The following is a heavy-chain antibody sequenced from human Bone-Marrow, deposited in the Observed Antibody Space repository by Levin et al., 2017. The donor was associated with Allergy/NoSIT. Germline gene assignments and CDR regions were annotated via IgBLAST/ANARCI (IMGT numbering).Heavy chain of an antibody. Sequence: PGGSLRLSCAASGFTFSSYAMHWVRQAPGKGLEWVAVISYDGSNKYYADSVKGRFTISRDNSKNTLYLQMNSLRAEDTAVYYCARPRGLDSGSYYGYWGQGTLVTVSS. CDR3: ARPRGLDSGSYYGY. CDR1: GFTFSSYA. J-gene: IGHJ4*02. V-gene: IGHV3-30-3*01. D-gene: IGHD1-26*01. CDR2: ISYDGSNK.